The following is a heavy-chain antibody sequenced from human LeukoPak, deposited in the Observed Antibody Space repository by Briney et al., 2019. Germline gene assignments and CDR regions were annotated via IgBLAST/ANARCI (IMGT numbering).Heavy chain of an antibody. CDR2: VYYSGST. Sequence: SETLSLTCTVSGGSISSSSYYWGWIRQPLGKGLEWIGSVYYSGSTYYNPSLKSRVTISVDTSKNQFSLKLSSVTAADTAVYYCARLWFGDYYFDYWGQGTLVTVSS. CDR3: ARLWFGDYYFDY. J-gene: IGHJ4*02. D-gene: IGHD3-10*01. V-gene: IGHV4-39*01. CDR1: GGSISSSSYY.